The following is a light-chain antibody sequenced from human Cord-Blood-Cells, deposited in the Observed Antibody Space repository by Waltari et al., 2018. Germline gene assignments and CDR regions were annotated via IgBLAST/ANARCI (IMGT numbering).Light chain of an antibody. CDR2: GNS. V-gene: IGLV1-40*01. J-gene: IGLJ3*02. CDR3: QSYDSSLSGSV. CDR1: SSNIGAGYD. Sequence: QSVLTQPPSVSGAPGQRVTISCTGSSSNIGAGYDVPWYTQLPGTAPKLLIYGNSNRPSGVPDRFSGSKSGTSASLAITGLQAEDEADYYCQSYDSSLSGSVFGGGTKLTVL.